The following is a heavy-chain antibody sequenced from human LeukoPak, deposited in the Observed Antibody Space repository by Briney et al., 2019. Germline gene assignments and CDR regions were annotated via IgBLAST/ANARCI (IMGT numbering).Heavy chain of an antibody. D-gene: IGHD4-17*01. V-gene: IGHV4-61*01. J-gene: IGHJ4*02. CDR1: GGSVSSGSYY. Sequence: ETLSPTCTVSGGSVSSGSYYWSWIRQPPGKGLEWIGYIYYSGSINYDPSLKSRVTISVDTSKNQFSLKLSSVTAADTAVYYCMGADYGGHWGQGTLVTVSS. CDR2: IYYSGSI. CDR3: MGADYGGH.